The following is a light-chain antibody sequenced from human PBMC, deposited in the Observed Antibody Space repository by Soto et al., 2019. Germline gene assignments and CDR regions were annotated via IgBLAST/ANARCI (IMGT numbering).Light chain of an antibody. V-gene: IGLV2-14*01. J-gene: IGLJ1*01. Sequence: QSALTQPASVSGSPGQPITISCTGTRSDVGGYNYVSWYQQHPGKAPKLMIYEVSNRPSGVSNRFSGSKSGNTASLTISGLQAEDEADYYCSSYTSSSPYVFGTGTKLTVL. CDR1: RSDVGGYNY. CDR2: EVS. CDR3: SSYTSSSPYV.